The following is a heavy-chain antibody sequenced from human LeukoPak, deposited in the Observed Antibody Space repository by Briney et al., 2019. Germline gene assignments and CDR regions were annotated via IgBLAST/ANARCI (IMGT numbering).Heavy chain of an antibody. Sequence: PSETLSLTCAVSGGSLSDSYWSWLRQPPGKGLEWIGEIYHNGYTRYNPSLESRVTISVATSKIRFSLELTSVTAADTAVYYCARGDSYAYGPYSYYYPMDVWGHGTTVAVSS. CDR1: GGSLSDSY. V-gene: IGHV4-34*01. D-gene: IGHD2-21*01. CDR3: ARGDSYAYGPYSYYYPMDV. CDR2: IYHNGYT. J-gene: IGHJ6*02.